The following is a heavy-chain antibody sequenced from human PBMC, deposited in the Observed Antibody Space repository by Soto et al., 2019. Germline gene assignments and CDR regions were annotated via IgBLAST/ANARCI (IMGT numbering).Heavy chain of an antibody. Sequence: SQTLSLTCAISGDSVTNNNAAWNWIRQSPSRGLEWLGRTYYRFTWYNDYAVSVQSRISINADTSKNQFSLQLSSVTPEDTAVYYCARDTPPRSGWYYFDYWGQGTLVTVSS. CDR1: GDSVTNNNAA. CDR3: ARDTPPRSGWYYFDY. V-gene: IGHV6-1*01. D-gene: IGHD6-19*01. CDR2: TYYRFTWYN. J-gene: IGHJ4*02.